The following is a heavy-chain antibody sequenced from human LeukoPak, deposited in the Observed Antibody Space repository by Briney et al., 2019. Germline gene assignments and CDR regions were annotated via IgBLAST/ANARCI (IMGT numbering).Heavy chain of an antibody. CDR2: VSSDGGTK. V-gene: IGHV3-30*18. D-gene: IGHD3-10*01. Sequence: GGSLRLSCTASKFTFSNYGMQWVRQAPGKGLEWVAVVSSDGGTKYYADSVKGRFTISRDNPRNTMYPQMDSLRAEDTAVYYCAKEYDSGGYGANFDYWGQGTLVTVSS. J-gene: IGHJ4*02. CDR3: AKEYDSGGYGANFDY. CDR1: KFTFSNYG.